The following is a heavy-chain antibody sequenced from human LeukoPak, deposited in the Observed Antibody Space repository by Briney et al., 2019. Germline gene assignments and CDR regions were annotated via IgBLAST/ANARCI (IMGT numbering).Heavy chain of an antibody. Sequence: GGSLRLSCAASGFTFSGSAMHWVRQASGKGLEWVGRIRSKANSYATAYAASVKGRFTISRDDSKNTAYLQMNSLKTEDTAVYYCTGHGYGSGSYSSDWGQGTLVTVSA. CDR1: GFTFSGSA. CDR2: IRSKANSYAT. CDR3: TGHGYGSGSYSSD. D-gene: IGHD3-10*01. J-gene: IGHJ4*02. V-gene: IGHV3-73*01.